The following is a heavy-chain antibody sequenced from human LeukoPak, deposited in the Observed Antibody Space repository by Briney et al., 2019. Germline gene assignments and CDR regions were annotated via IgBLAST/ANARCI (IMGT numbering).Heavy chain of an antibody. V-gene: IGHV4-30-4*02. J-gene: IGHJ4*02. D-gene: IGHD5-18*01. CDR1: GGSISSGDYY. CDR3: ASLRTRGYSYGEDY. CDR2: IYYSGST. Sequence: SETLSLTCTVSGGSISSGDYYWSWIRQPPGEGLEWIGYIYYSGSTYYNPSLKSRVTISVDTSKNQFSLKLSSVTAADTAVYYCASLRTRGYSYGEDYWGQGTLVTVSS.